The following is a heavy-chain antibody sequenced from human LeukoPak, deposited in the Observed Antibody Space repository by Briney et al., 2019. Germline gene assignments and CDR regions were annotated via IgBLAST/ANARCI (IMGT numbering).Heavy chain of an antibody. J-gene: IGHJ6*02. CDR1: GFTFSSYS. CDR3: ARVGFHCSSTSCYGFMDV. Sequence: GGSLRPSCAASGFTFSSYSMNWVRQAPGKGLEWVSSISSSSSYIYYADSVKGRFTISRDNAKNSLYLQMNSLRAEDTAVYYCARVGFHCSSTSCYGFMDVWGQGTTVTVSS. D-gene: IGHD2-2*01. V-gene: IGHV3-21*01. CDR2: ISSSSSYI.